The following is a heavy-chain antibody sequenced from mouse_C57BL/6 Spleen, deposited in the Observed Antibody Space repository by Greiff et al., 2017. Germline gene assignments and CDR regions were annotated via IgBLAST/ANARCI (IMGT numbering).Heavy chain of an antibody. Sequence: DVMLVESGGDLVKPGWSLKLSCAASGFPFSSYGMSWVRQTPDKRLEWVATISSGGSYTYYPDSVKGRFTISRDNAKNTLYLQMSSLKSEDTAMYYCARLGFAYWGQGTLVTVSA. CDR2: ISSGGSYT. V-gene: IGHV5-6*02. CDR1: GFPFSSYG. CDR3: ARLGFAY. J-gene: IGHJ3*01.